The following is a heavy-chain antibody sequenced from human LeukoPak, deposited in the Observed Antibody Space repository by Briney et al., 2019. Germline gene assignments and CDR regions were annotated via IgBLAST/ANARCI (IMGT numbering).Heavy chain of an antibody. Sequence: SEALSLTCAVYGGSFSGYYWSWIRQPPGKGLEWIGEINHSGSTYYNPSLKSRVTISVDTSKNQFSLKLSSVTAADTAVYYCTRQVGLLYYFDYWGQGTLVTVSS. V-gene: IGHV4-34*01. D-gene: IGHD1-26*01. J-gene: IGHJ4*02. CDR2: INHSGST. CDR3: TRQVGLLYYFDY. CDR1: GGSFSGYY.